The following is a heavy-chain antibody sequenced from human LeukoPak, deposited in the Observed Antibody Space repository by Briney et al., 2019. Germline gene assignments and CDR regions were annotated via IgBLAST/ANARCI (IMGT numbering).Heavy chain of an antibody. CDR3: ARGLTGSYSYYMDV. CDR2: INHSGST. CDR1: GGSFSGYY. J-gene: IGHJ6*03. V-gene: IGHV4-34*01. Sequence: PSETLSLTCAVYGGSFSGYYWSWIRQPPGKGLEWIGEINHSGSTNYNPSLKSRVTISVDTSKNQFSLKLSSVTAADTAVYYCARGLTGSYSYYMDVWGKGTTVTVSS. D-gene: IGHD3-10*01.